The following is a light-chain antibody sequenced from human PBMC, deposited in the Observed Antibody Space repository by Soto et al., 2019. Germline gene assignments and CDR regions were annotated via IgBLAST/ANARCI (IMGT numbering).Light chain of an antibody. J-gene: IGLJ1*01. CDR1: GSNIGAGYD. V-gene: IGLV1-40*01. Sequence: QAVVTQPPSVSGAPGQRVTISCTGSGSNIGAGYDVHWYQHRPGTAPKLLVFGDSHRPSGVPDRFSGSKSGTSASLAITGLQAEDEGDYYCQPYDSTLDARYVFGTGTKLTVL. CDR3: QPYDSTLDARYV. CDR2: GDS.